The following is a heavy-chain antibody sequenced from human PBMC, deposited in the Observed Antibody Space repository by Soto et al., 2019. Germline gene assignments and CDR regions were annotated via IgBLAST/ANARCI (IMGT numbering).Heavy chain of an antibody. Sequence: QVRLQQWGAGLLKPSETLPLTCAVYGGSFSDYYWSWIRQPPGKGLEWIGEINHSGSTNYNPSLKCRVTISVDASKNQFSLKLNSVTAAVTAVYYCAREVPSRYFDLWGRGTPVTVSS. V-gene: IGHV4-34*01. D-gene: IGHD1-1*01. CDR2: INHSGST. CDR3: AREVPSRYFDL. CDR1: GGSFSDYY. J-gene: IGHJ2*01.